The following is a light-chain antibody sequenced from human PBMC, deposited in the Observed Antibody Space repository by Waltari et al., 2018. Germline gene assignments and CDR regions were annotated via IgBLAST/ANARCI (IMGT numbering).Light chain of an antibody. CDR2: DAS. J-gene: IGKJ4*01. CDR1: QSVNGD. CDR3: QQYNNWPPT. V-gene: IGKV3-15*01. Sequence: EVVMTQSPATLSVSPGERATLSCRASQSVNGDLAWYQQRPGQAPRLLIHDASTRATGIPVRFSGSGSVTEFTLTLSSLQSEDSAIYCCQQYNNWPPTFGGGTKVEIK.